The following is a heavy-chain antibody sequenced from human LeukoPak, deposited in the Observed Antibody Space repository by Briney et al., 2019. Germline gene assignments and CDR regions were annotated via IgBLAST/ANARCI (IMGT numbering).Heavy chain of an antibody. CDR1: GFTFRTYA. J-gene: IGHJ4*02. CDR3: ANATPEELTEYYFDY. Sequence: GGALRVSCAASGFTFRTYAMSRGRQAPGEGLEWVSLISGDGGRTYYGDSVKGRFTISREKIKNSLYLQMNRLRTEDTALYYCANATPEELTEYYFDYWGQGTLVTVSS. V-gene: IGHV3-43*02. CDR2: ISGDGGRT. D-gene: IGHD4/OR15-4a*01.